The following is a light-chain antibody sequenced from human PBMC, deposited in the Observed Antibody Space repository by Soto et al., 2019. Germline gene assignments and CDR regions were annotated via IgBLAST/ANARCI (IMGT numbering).Light chain of an antibody. CDR3: QQYGSSRWT. CDR1: QSVSSSY. V-gene: IGKV3-20*01. CDR2: GAS. Sequence: VLTLSPGKLSSPSGESAPISCRASQSVSSSYLAWYQQKPGQAPRLLIYGASSRATGIPDRFSGSGSGTGFTLTISRLEPEDFAVYYCQQYGSSRWTFGQGTKVDIK. J-gene: IGKJ1*01.